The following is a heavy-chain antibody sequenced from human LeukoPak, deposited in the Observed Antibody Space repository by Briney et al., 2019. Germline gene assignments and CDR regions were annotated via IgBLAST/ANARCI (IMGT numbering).Heavy chain of an antibody. CDR3: TRDLPVPSLVRGIIIYGLIDY. CDR1: GFTFSSIS. D-gene: IGHD3-10*01. Sequence: GGSLRLSCEASGFTFSSISMNWVRQAPGKGLEWVSSISPDGETTCHADSVKGRFTTSRDNAKSSLYLQMNSLRAEDTALYYCTRDLPVPSLVRGIIIYGLIDYWGQGTLVTVSS. V-gene: IGHV3-21*06. J-gene: IGHJ4*02. CDR2: ISPDGETT.